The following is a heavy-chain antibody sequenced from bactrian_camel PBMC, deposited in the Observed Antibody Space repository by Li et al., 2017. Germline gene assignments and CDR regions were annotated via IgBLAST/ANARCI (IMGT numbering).Heavy chain of an antibody. CDR1: GVRYSTYS. D-gene: IGHD6*01. CDR2: IDTGGLT. J-gene: IGHJ4*01. V-gene: IGHV3S55*01. Sequence: HVQLVESGGGSVQAGGSLKLSCLVSGVRYSTYSLGWFRQAPGSEREGIAAIDTGGLTLYGDSVKGRFAISHDRTKNTLYLQMGGLMPEDTGMYYCAAKYGGNCGDWAQYHNWGQGTQVTVS. CDR3: AAKYGGNCGDWAQYHN.